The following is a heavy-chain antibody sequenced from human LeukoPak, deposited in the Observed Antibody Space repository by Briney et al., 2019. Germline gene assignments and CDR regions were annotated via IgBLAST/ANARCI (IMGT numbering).Heavy chain of an antibody. V-gene: IGHV4-59*08. J-gene: IGHJ5*02. D-gene: IGHD3-9*01. CDR2: IYYXGST. Sequence: SETLSLTCTVXGXXXXXXYXXXXXXPXGXXLXXXXYIYYXGSTNYNPSLKSRVTVSVDTSKNQFSLKLSSVTAADTAVYYCARGADILTGYWIDPWGQGTLVTVSS. CDR1: GXXXXXXY. CDR3: ARGADILTGYWIDP.